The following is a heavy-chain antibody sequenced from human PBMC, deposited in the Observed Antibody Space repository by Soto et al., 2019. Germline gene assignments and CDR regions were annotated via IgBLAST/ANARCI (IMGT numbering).Heavy chain of an antibody. CDR1: GFTFGDYA. D-gene: IGHD3-10*01. V-gene: IGHV3-49*03. J-gene: IGHJ5*02. CDR3: TRCSGGLGSEWFDP. CDR2: IRSKAYGGTT. Sequence: EVQLVESGGGLVQPGRSLRLSCTASGFTFGDYAMSWFRQAPGKGLEWVGFIRSKAYGGTTEYAASVKGRFTISRDDSKSIAYLQMNSLKTEDTAVYYCTRCSGGLGSEWFDPWGQGTLVTVSS.